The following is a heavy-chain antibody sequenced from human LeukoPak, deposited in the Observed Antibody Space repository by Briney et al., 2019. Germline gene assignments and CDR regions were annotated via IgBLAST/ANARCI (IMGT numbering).Heavy chain of an antibody. D-gene: IGHD6-19*01. CDR3: ACYSSGWYRQWDY. CDR2: IYYSGST. Sequence: PSETLSLTCTVSGGSISGSSYYWGWIRQPPGKGLEWIGSIYYSGSTYYNPSLKSRVTISVDTSKNQFSLKLSSVTAADTAVYYCACYSSGWYRQWDYWGQGTLVTVSS. CDR1: GGSISGSSYY. V-gene: IGHV4-39*01. J-gene: IGHJ4*02.